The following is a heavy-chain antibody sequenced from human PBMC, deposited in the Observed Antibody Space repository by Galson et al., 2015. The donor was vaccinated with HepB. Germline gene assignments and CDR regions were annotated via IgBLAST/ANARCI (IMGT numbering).Heavy chain of an antibody. CDR1: GFTFSSYG. J-gene: IGHJ2*01. V-gene: IGHV3-30*03. CDR3: ARGYCSSTSCYNRAYYWYFDL. Sequence: SLRLSCAASGFTFSSYGMHWVRQAPGKGLEWVAVISYDGSNKYYADSVKGRFTISRDNSKNTLYLQMNSLRDEDTAVYYCARGYCSSTSCYNRAYYWYFDLWGRGTLVTVSS. CDR2: ISYDGSNK. D-gene: IGHD2-2*02.